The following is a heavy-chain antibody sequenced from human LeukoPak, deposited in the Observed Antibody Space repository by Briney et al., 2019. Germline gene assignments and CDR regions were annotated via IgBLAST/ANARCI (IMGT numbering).Heavy chain of an antibody. J-gene: IGHJ4*02. D-gene: IGHD1-26*01. CDR3: ARARYSGSYLDY. Sequence: PSETLSLTCAVYGGSFSGYYWSWIRQPPGKGLEWIGEINHSGSTNYNPSLKSRVTISVDTSKNQFSLKLSSVTAADTAVYYCARARYSGSYLDYWGQGTLVTVSS. CDR1: GGSFSGYY. CDR2: INHSGST. V-gene: IGHV4-34*01.